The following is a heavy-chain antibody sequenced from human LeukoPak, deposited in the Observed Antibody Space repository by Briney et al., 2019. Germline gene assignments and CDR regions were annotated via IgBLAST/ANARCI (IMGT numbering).Heavy chain of an antibody. J-gene: IGHJ4*02. CDR2: IYSGGSP. V-gene: IGHV3-53*01. CDR1: GFTVSSNY. CDR3: ARDDSRGYFDY. Sequence: GGSLRLSCAASGFTVSSNYMSWVRQAPGKGLEWVSVIYSGGSPYYADSVKGRFTISRDNSKNTLYLQMNSLRAEDTAVYYCARDDSRGYFDYWGQGTLVTVSS. D-gene: IGHD2-21*01.